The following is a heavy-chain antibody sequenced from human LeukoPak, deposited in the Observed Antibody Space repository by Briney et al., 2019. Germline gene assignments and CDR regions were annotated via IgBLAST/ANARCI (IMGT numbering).Heavy chain of an antibody. CDR2: ISGSGGST. J-gene: IGHJ4*02. V-gene: IGHV3-23*01. CDR1: GFTFSSYA. D-gene: IGHD6-13*01. CDR3: AKSRQLAFDY. Sequence: PGGSLSLSCAASGFTFSSYAMSWVRQAPGKGVEWVSAISGSGGSTYYVDSVKGRFTISRDNSKNTLYLQMNSLRAEDTAVYYCAKSRQLAFDYWGQGTLVTVSS.